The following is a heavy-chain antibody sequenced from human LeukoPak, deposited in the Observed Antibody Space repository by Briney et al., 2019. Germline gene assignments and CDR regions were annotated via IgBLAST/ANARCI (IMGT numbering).Heavy chain of an antibody. CDR2: IWYDGDNK. CDR3: ARDGIAAAGQYYCYGMDV. Sequence: PGRSLRLSCAASGFTFSSYGMHWVRQAPGKGLEWVAVIWYDGDNKYNADSVKGRFTISRDNSKNTLYLQMNSLRAEDTAVYYCARDGIAAAGQYYCYGMDVWGQGTTVTASS. CDR1: GFTFSSYG. D-gene: IGHD6-13*01. V-gene: IGHV3-33*01. J-gene: IGHJ6*02.